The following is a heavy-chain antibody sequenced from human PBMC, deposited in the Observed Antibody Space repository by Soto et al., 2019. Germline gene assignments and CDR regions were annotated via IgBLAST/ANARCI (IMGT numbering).Heavy chain of an antibody. CDR1: GFTFGSYT. D-gene: IGHD3-16*02. J-gene: IGHJ4*02. V-gene: IGHV3-30-3*01. CDR2: ISHDGAKT. CDR3: ARGEVWGGSRYPQRRAPNDY. Sequence: QVQLVEPGGGVVRPGRSLRLSCVASGFTFGSYTIHWVRQAPGKGLEWVAVISHDGAKTNYADSVKGRFTISRDNSINSLYLLMNRLSTEDTAVYYCARGEVWGGSRYPQRRAPNDYWGQGTRVTVSS.